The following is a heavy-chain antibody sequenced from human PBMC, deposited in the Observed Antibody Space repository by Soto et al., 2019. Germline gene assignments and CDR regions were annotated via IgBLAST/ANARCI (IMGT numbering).Heavy chain of an antibody. CDR2: MNFGGST. D-gene: IGHD5-12*01. J-gene: IGHJ4*02. Sequence: SETLSLTCSVSGGSIGSYYWSWIRQPPGKGLEWIGYMNFGGSTSHNPALEGLISISLDLAKRQPSLQVTSVIAADTALYFCARDAAGYFAGSGSPRFDFWGQGALVTVSS. CDR3: ARDAAGYFAGSGSPRFDF. V-gene: IGHV4-59*01. CDR1: GGSIGSYY.